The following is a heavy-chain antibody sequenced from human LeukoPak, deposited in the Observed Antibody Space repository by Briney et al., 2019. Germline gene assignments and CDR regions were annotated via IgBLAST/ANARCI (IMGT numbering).Heavy chain of an antibody. Sequence: SETLSLTCTVSSGSISNYYCSWIRQPPGKGLEWIGYIYYSGSTNYNPSLKSRVTISVDTSKNQFSLKLSSVIAADTAVYYCARWYSSGWAFDYWGQGTLVTVSS. CDR1: SGSISNYY. D-gene: IGHD6-19*01. J-gene: IGHJ4*02. V-gene: IGHV4-59*08. CDR2: IYYSGST. CDR3: ARWYSSGWAFDY.